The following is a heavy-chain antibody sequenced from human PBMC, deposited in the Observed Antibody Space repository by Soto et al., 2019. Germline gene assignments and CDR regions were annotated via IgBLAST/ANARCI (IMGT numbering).Heavy chain of an antibody. CDR3: AITSYCSSTSCFYYYYGMDV. CDR1: GYSFTSYW. V-gene: IGHV5-10-1*01. CDR2: IDPSDSYT. D-gene: IGHD2-2*01. Sequence: GESLKISCRGSGYSFTSYWISWVRQMPGKGLEWMGRIDPSDSYTNYSPSFQGHVTISADKSISTAYLQWSSLKASDTAMYYCAITSYCSSTSCFYYYYGMDVWGQGTTVTVSS. J-gene: IGHJ6*02.